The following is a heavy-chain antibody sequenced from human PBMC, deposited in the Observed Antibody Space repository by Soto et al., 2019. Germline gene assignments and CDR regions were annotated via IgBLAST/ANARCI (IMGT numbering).Heavy chain of an antibody. CDR1: VVTFSVYY. Sequence: CGSLRLACSASVVTFSVYYMSWIRQAPGKGLEWVSYISSSGSTIYYADSVKGRFTISRDNAKNSLYLQMNSLRAEDTAVYYCERDCGRYGPHYYMDVWGKGTTVTVSS. CDR3: ERDCGRYGPHYYMDV. CDR2: ISSSGSTI. D-gene: IGHD1-26*01. J-gene: IGHJ6*03. V-gene: IGHV3-11*01.